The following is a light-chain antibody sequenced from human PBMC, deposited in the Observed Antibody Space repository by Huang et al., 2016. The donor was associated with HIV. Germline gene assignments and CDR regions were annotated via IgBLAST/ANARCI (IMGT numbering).Light chain of an antibody. CDR3: QQTYGTPT. Sequence: DIQMTQSPSSLSASVGDRVTITCRASQSISSYLSWYQQKPGKAPKFLIYDASFLQSGVPSRFSGSGSGTDCTLTISSLQPEDFATYFCQQTYGTPTFGGGTKLEIK. J-gene: IGKJ4*01. V-gene: IGKV1-39*01. CDR2: DAS. CDR1: QSISSY.